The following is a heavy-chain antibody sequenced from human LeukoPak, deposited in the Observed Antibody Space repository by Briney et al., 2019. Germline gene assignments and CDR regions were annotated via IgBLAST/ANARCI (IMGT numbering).Heavy chain of an antibody. CDR2: ISGSGGST. CDR1: GFTFSSCA. D-gene: IGHD3-10*01. Sequence: PGVPLRLPCTASGFTFSSCAVSGVRQAPGKGLEGVSAISGSGGSTYDADSVKGRFTISRDNSKNTLYLQMNTLRAEDTAVYYCAKSGIWFGELLSHFDYWGQGTLVTVSS. J-gene: IGHJ4*02. V-gene: IGHV3-23*01. CDR3: AKSGIWFGELLSHFDY.